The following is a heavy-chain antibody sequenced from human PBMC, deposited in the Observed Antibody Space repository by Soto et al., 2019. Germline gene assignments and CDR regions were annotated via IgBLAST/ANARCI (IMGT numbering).Heavy chain of an antibody. Sequence: GESLKISCAASGFTFSSYWMHWVRQAPGKGPVWVSRINIDGSTIDYADSVKGRFTTSRDDARNTLYLQMSSLRAEDTAVYYCERAGFYRFDYGGRGTPVTVSS. CDR3: ERAGFYRFDY. CDR1: GFTFSSYW. J-gene: IGHJ4*02. D-gene: IGHD5-12*01. CDR2: INIDGSTI. V-gene: IGHV3-74*01.